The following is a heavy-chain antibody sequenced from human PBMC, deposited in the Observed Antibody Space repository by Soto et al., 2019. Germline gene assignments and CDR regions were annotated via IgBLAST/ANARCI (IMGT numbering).Heavy chain of an antibody. CDR3: ARRAETNGWNGFGADKYYFDF. V-gene: IGHV1-8*01. Sequence: ASVKVSCKASGYTFTSYDIYWVRQATGQGLEWMGWLNPNTGDSGYAQKFQGRITVTSDTSINTAHMELSSLRSEDTAVYYCARRAETNGWNGFGADKYYFDFWGQGTLGTVS. J-gene: IGHJ4*02. CDR1: GYTFTSYD. CDR2: LNPNTGDS. D-gene: IGHD3-3*01.